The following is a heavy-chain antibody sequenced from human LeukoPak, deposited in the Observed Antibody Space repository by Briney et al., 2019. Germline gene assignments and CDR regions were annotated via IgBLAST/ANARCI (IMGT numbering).Heavy chain of an antibody. J-gene: IGHJ5*02. CDR3: ARWELLGNWFDP. D-gene: IGHD1-26*01. V-gene: IGHV4-39*01. CDR1: GGSISSSSYY. Sequence: PSETLSLTCTVSGGSISSSSYYWGWIRQPPGKGLEWTRRIYYSGSTYYNPSLKSRVTRSVDTSKNQFSLKLSSVTAADTAVYYCARWELLGNWFDPWGQGTLVTVSS. CDR2: IYYSGST.